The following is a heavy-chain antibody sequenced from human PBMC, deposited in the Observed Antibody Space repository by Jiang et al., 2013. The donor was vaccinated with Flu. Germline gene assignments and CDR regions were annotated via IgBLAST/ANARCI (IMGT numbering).Heavy chain of an antibody. J-gene: IGHJ4*02. V-gene: IGHV3-23*01. CDR3: AKDPGQQQLALPYYFDY. CDR1: GFTFSSYA. D-gene: IGHD6-13*01. CDR2: ISGSGGST. Sequence: VQLLESGGGLVQPGGSLRLSCAASGFTFSSYAMSWVRQAPGKGLEWVSAISGSGGSTYYADSVKGRFTISRDNSKNTLYLQMNSLRAEDTAVYYCAKDPGQQQLALPYYFDYWGQGTLVTVSS.